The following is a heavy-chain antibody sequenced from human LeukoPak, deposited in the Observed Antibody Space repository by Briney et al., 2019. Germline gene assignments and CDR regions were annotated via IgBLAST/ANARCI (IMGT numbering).Heavy chain of an antibody. CDR1: GYTFTGYY. CDR3: ARDSKGELLSIKPDY. V-gene: IGHV1-2*02. CDR2: INPNSGGT. J-gene: IGHJ4*02. Sequence: GASVKVSCKASGYTFTGYYMHWVRQAPGQGLEWMGWINPNSGGTNYAQKFQGRVTITRDTSISTAYMELSRLRSDDTAVYYCARDSKGELLSIKPDYWGQGTLVTVSS. D-gene: IGHD2/OR15-2a*01.